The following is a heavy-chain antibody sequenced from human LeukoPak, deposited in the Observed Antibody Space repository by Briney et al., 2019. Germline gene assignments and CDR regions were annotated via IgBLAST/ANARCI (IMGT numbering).Heavy chain of an antibody. Sequence: PSQTLSLTCTVSGDSVSSGSYYWSWIRQPAGKGLEWIGRIYTSGSTNYNPSLKSRVTISVDTSKNQFSLKLSSVTAADTAVYYCARDSHYYNSSGYGGYWFDPWGQGTLVTVSS. J-gene: IGHJ5*02. D-gene: IGHD3-22*01. V-gene: IGHV4-61*02. CDR1: GDSVSSGSYY. CDR2: IYTSGST. CDR3: ARDSHYYNSSGYGGYWFDP.